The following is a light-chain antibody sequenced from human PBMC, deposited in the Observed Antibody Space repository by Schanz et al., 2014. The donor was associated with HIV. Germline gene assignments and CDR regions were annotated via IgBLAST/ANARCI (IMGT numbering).Light chain of an antibody. V-gene: IGKV3-15*01. CDR2: SAS. CDR3: QQYNNWPLYT. CDR1: QTVSSN. Sequence: EIVLTQSPVILSLSPGERATLSCRASQTVSSNSLGWYQQKRGQVPRLLIYSASTRVTGIPARFSGSGSGTEFTLTISSLQSEDFAVYYCQQYNNWPLYTFGQGTKLEIK. J-gene: IGKJ2*01.